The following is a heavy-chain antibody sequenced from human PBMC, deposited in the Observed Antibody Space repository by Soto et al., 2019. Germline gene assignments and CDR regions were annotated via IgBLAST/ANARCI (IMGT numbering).Heavy chain of an antibody. V-gene: IGHV4-31*03. Sequence: QVQLQESGPGLVKASQTLSLTCNVSGGSISSGGYYWTWIRQHPGKGLEWIGNIHHSGSTFYNPSLKSRVSISVDTSKNQCSLKLSSVTAADTAVYFCVRGVLSWGQGTLVTVSS. D-gene: IGHD3-10*01. CDR1: GGSISSGGYY. CDR3: VRGVLS. J-gene: IGHJ1*01. CDR2: IHHSGST.